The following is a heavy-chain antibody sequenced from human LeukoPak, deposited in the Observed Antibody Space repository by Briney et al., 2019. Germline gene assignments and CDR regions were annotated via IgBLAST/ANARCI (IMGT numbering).Heavy chain of an antibody. J-gene: IGHJ4*02. CDR1: GFTFSSYS. CDR2: ISSSSSYI. V-gene: IGHV3-21*01. D-gene: IGHD5-12*01. CDR3: ASDIVATIDQSLRDY. Sequence: GGSLRLSCAASGFTFSSYSMNWVRQAPGKGLGWVSSISSSSSYIYYADSVKGRFTISRDNAKNSLYLQMNSLRAEDTAVYYCASDIVATIDQSLRDYWGQGTLVTVS.